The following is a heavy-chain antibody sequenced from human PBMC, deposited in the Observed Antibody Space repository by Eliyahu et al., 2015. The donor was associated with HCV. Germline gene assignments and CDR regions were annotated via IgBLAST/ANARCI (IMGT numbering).Heavy chain of an antibody. D-gene: IGHD3-22*01. CDR1: GGTFSSYA. CDR2: IIPIFGTA. Sequence: QVQLVQSGAEVKKPGSSVKVSCKASGGTFSSYAISWVRQAPGQGLEWMGGIIPIFGTANYAQKFQGRVTITADESTSTAYMELSSLRSEDTAVYYCAKGSSRWYYDSSGYYSFDYWGQGTLVTVSS. CDR3: AKGSSRWYYDSSGYYSFDY. J-gene: IGHJ4*02. V-gene: IGHV1-69*01.